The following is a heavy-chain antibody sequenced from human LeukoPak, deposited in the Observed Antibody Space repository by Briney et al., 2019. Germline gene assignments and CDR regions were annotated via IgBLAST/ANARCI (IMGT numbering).Heavy chain of an antibody. J-gene: IGHJ4*02. Sequence: GGSLRLSCAASGFTFSSYGIHWVRQAPGKGLEWVAFIRFDGSNKYYADSVKGRFTISRDNSKNTLYLQMNSLRTEDTAVYYCAKSAPGYSSSWYCFDYWGQGTLVTVSS. D-gene: IGHD6-13*01. CDR1: GFTFSSYG. CDR2: IRFDGSNK. CDR3: AKSAPGYSSSWYCFDY. V-gene: IGHV3-30*02.